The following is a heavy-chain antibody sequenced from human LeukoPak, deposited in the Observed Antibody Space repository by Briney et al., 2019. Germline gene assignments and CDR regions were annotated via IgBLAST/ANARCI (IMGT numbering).Heavy chain of an antibody. V-gene: IGHV7-4-1*02. CDR2: INTNIGNP. CDR1: GYSFTTYA. CDR3: ARGSRYSGYDLNWFDA. Sequence: ASVKVSCKASGYSFTTYAMYWVRQAPEQGLEYMGWINTNIGNPTYAQGFTGRFVLSLDTSVDTAYLQINSLKAEDTAVYYRARGSRYSGYDLNWFDAWGQGTLVTVSS. J-gene: IGHJ5*02. D-gene: IGHD5-12*01.